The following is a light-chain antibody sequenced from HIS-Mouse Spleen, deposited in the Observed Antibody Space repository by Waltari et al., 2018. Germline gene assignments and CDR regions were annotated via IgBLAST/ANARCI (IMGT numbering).Light chain of an antibody. Sequence: QSALTQPRSVSGSPGQSVTISCTGTSSDVGGYHYVSWYQQHPGKAPNLMIYDVSKRPSGVPDRFSGSKSGNTASLTISGLQAEDEADYYCCSYAGSYTYVFGTGTKVTVL. CDR2: DVS. V-gene: IGLV2-11*01. CDR1: SSDVGGYHY. CDR3: CSYAGSYTYV. J-gene: IGLJ1*01.